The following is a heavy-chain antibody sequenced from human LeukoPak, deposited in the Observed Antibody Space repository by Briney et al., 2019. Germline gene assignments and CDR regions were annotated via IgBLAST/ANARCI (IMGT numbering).Heavy chain of an antibody. CDR3: AKVRVYYYDSSGDFDY. D-gene: IGHD3-22*01. J-gene: IGHJ4*02. CDR2: MSGTGDST. V-gene: IGHV3-23*01. CDR1: GFTFSDFP. Sequence: GGSLRLSCAASGFTFSDFPMNWVRQAPGKGLQWDSSMSGTGDSTYYADSVKGRFTISRDNSKNTLYLLMNSLRAEDTAVYYCAKVRVYYYDSSGDFDYWGQGTLVTVSS.